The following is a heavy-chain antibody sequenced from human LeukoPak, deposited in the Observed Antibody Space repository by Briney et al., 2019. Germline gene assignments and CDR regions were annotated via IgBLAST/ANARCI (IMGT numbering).Heavy chain of an antibody. J-gene: IGHJ3*02. CDR2: IYTSGST. D-gene: IGHD5-12*01. CDR3: ARDYSGYDSDAFDI. V-gene: IGHV4-4*07. CDR1: GGSISSYC. Sequence: SETLSLTCTVSGGSISSYCWSWIRQPAGKGLEWIGRIYTSGSTNYNPSLKSRVTMSVDTSKNQFSLKLSSVTAADTAAYYCARDYSGYDSDAFDIWGQGTMVTVSS.